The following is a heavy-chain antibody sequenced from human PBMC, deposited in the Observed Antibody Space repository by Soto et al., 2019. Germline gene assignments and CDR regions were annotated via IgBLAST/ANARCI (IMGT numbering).Heavy chain of an antibody. CDR2: ISYDGSNK. CDR1: GFTFSSYA. J-gene: IGHJ4*02. V-gene: IGHV3-30-3*01. Sequence: QVQLVESGGVVVQPGRSLRLSCAASGFTFSSYAMHWVRQAPGKGLEWVAVISYDGSNKYYADSVKGRFTISRDNSKNTLYLQMNSLRAEDTAVYYCAREAGIQLWLSSFHYFDYWGQGTLVTVSS. CDR3: AREAGIQLWLSSFHYFDY. D-gene: IGHD5-18*01.